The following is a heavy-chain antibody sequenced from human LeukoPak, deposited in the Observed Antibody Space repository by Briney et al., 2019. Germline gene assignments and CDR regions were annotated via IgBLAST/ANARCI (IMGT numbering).Heavy chain of an antibody. CDR2: IYSGGST. CDR1: GFTFSSYW. D-gene: IGHD6-13*01. V-gene: IGHV3-53*01. J-gene: IGHJ4*02. CDR3: AREPSYSTPDY. Sequence: GALRLSCAASGFTFSSYWMSWVRQAPGKGLEWVSVIYSGGSTYYADSVKGRFTISRDNSKNTLYLQMNSLRAEDTAVYYCAREPSYSTPDYWGKGTLVTVS.